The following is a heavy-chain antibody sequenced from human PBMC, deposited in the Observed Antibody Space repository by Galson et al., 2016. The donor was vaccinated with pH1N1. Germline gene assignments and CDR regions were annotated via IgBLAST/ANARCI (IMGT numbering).Heavy chain of an antibody. CDR2: IYWDDDK. CDR1: GFSLSTSGVG. Sequence: PALVKPTQTLTLTCTFSGFSLSTSGVGVGWIRQPPGKALEWLALIYWDDDKRYSPSLKSRLTITKDTSKNQVVLTMTNMDPVNTATYYCSHNNSWSPPWNNWCDPWGQGTLVTVSS. V-gene: IGHV2-5*02. D-gene: IGHD6-13*01. CDR3: SHNNSWSPPWNNWCDP. J-gene: IGHJ5*02.